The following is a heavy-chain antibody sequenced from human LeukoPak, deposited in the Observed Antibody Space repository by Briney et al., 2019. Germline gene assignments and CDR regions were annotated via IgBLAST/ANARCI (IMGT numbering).Heavy chain of an antibody. CDR1: GFTFSSYA. V-gene: IGHV3-64*01. Sequence: GGSVRLSCAASGFTFSSYAMHWVRQAPGKGLEYVSAISSNGGSTYYANSVKGRFTISRDNSKNTLYLQMGSLRAEDMAVYYCARSRDGYNSLFDYWGQGTLVTVSS. J-gene: IGHJ4*02. D-gene: IGHD5-24*01. CDR3: ARSRDGYNSLFDY. CDR2: ISSNGGST.